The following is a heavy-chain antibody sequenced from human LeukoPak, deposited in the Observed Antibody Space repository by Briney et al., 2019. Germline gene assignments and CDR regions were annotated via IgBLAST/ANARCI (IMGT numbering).Heavy chain of an antibody. Sequence: PGGSLRLSCAASGFTVSSNYMSWVRQAPGKGLEWVSVIYSGGSTYYADVGKGRFTISRDNSKNTLYLQLNTLRAEDTATYYCAKGGLQYPPGYYYYLEVWGKGTTVTVSS. CDR3: AKGGLQYPPGYYYYLEV. J-gene: IGHJ6*03. CDR2: IYSGGST. CDR1: GFTVSSNY. D-gene: IGHD4-11*01. V-gene: IGHV3-53*01.